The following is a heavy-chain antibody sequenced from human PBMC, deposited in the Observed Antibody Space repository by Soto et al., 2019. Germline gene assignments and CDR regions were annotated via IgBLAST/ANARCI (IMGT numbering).Heavy chain of an antibody. V-gene: IGHV3-23*01. D-gene: IGHD2-21*02. J-gene: IGHJ5*02. CDR1: GFTFSSYA. CDR2: ISGSGGTT. Sequence: EVQLLESGGGLVQPGGSRRLSCAASGFTFSSYAMSWVRQAPGKGLEWVSAISGSGGTTYYADSVKGRFTISRDNSKNTLYLQMNSLRAEDTAVYYCAKIGTCAYCGGDCLLPGWFDPWGQGTLVTVSS. CDR3: AKIGTCAYCGGDCLLPGWFDP.